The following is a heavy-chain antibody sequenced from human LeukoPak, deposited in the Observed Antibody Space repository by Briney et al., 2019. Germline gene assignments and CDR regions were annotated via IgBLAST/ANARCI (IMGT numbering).Heavy chain of an antibody. CDR1: GYTFTGYY. V-gene: IGHV1-2*02. Sequence: ASVKVSCKASGYTFTGYYMHWVRQAPGQGLEWMGWINPNSGGTNYAQKFQGRVTMTRDTSISTAYMELSRLRSDDTAVYYCAREGVDWNHSVYYFYYWGQGTLVTVSS. D-gene: IGHD1-1*01. J-gene: IGHJ4*02. CDR3: AREGVDWNHSVYYFYY. CDR2: INPNSGGT.